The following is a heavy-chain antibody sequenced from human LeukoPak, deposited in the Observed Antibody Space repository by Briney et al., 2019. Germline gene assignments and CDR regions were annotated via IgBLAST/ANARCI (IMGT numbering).Heavy chain of an antibody. CDR2: IIPIFGTA. Sequence: SVKVSCKDSGGTFISYAISWVRQARGQGLEWMGGIIPIFGTANYAQKFQGRVTITADESTSTAYMDLSSLRSEDTAVYYCAEGEYDFWSGEQKPYFDYWGQGTLVTVSS. D-gene: IGHD3-3*01. J-gene: IGHJ4*02. V-gene: IGHV1-69*13. CDR3: AEGEYDFWSGEQKPYFDY. CDR1: GGTFISYA.